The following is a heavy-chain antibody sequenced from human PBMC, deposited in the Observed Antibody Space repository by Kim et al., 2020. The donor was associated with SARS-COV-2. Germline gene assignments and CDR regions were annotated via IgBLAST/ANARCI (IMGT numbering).Heavy chain of an antibody. V-gene: IGHV3-30*02. Sequence: GRFTISGDNSKNTMYLQMNSLRDEDTDVYYCAKKSPYYYDSSGYGWFDPWGQGTLVTVSS. J-gene: IGHJ5*02. CDR3: AKKSPYYYDSSGYGWFDP. D-gene: IGHD3-22*01.